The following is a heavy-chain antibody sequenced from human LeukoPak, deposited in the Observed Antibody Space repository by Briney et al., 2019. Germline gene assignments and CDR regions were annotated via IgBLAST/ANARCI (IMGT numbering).Heavy chain of an antibody. J-gene: IGHJ4*02. Sequence: GGSLRLSCAASGFTFDDYAMHWVRQAPGKGLEWVSVIYSGGGTYYADSVKGRFTISRDNSKNTLYLQMNSLRAEDTAVYYCARDSSGPLYWGQGTLVTVSS. CDR2: IYSGGGT. CDR1: GFTFDDYA. CDR3: ARDSSGPLY. D-gene: IGHD6-19*01. V-gene: IGHV3-66*01.